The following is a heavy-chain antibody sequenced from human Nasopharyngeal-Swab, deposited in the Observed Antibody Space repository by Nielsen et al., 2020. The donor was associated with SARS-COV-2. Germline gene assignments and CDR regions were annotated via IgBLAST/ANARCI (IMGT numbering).Heavy chain of an antibody. Sequence: GGSLRLSCAASGFTVSSNYMSWVRQAPGKGLEWVSVIYSGGSTYYADSVKGRFTISRDNSKNTLYPQMNSLRAEDTAVYYCARADSGWFDPWGQGTLVTVSS. CDR2: IYSGGST. CDR1: GFTVSSNY. CDR3: ARADSGWFDP. J-gene: IGHJ5*02. V-gene: IGHV3-53*01. D-gene: IGHD3-10*01.